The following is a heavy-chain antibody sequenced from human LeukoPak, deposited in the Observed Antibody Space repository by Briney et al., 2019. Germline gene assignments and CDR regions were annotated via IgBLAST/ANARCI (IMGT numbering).Heavy chain of an antibody. J-gene: IGHJ5*02. CDR2: INPNSGGT. D-gene: IGHD2-2*01. Sequence: GASVKVSCKASGYTFTGYYMHWVRQAPGQGLEWMEWINPNSGGTNYAQKFQGRVTMTRDTSISTAYMELSRLRSDDTAVYYCARDRYCSSTSCYENWFDPWGQGTLVTVSS. CDR3: ARDRYCSSTSCYENWFDP. V-gene: IGHV1-2*02. CDR1: GYTFTGYY.